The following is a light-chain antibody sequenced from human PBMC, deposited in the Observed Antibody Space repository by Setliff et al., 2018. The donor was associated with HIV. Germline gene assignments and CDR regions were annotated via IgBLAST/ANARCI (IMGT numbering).Light chain of an antibody. CDR3: CSYAGTYTYI. Sequence: QSVLTQPASVSGSPGQSITISCTGTSSDVGSYNLVSWYQQHPGKAPKLMIYEVTRRPSGVSSRFSGSKSGNTASLTISGLQAEDEADYYCCSYAGTYTYIFGTGTKV. CDR1: SSDVGSYNL. V-gene: IGLV2-23*02. CDR2: EVT. J-gene: IGLJ1*01.